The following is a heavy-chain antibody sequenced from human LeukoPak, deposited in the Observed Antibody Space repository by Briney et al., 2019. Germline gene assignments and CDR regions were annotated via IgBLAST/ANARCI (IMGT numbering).Heavy chain of an antibody. CDR2: ISTSSSYK. J-gene: IGHJ4*02. D-gene: IGHD3-9*01. V-gene: IGHV3-21*01. Sequence: GGSLRLSCAASGFTFSNYNINWLPQAPGKGLEWVSSISTSSSYKYYADSVKGRFTISRDNAKDSLYLQMNSLRAEDTAVYYCARGRYDVLAGYQPPYFDYWGQGTLVTVSS. CDR1: GFTFSNYN. CDR3: ARGRYDVLAGYQPPYFDY.